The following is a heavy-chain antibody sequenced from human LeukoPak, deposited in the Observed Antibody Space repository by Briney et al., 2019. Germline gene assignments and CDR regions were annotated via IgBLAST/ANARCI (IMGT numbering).Heavy chain of an antibody. CDR2: MNPDSGNT. V-gene: IGHV1-8*01. D-gene: IGHD4/OR15-4a*01. Sequence: ASVKVSCKASGYTFVNYDINWVRRATGQGFEWMGWMNPDSGNTGFAQHFQGRVTLTRDTSISTAYMELTSLRSEDTAVYYCARGFRGDRTMVAVSGRDYYYYYMDVWGEGSTVTVS. J-gene: IGHJ6*03. CDR3: ARGFRGDRTMVAVSGRDYYYYYMDV. CDR1: GYTFVNYD.